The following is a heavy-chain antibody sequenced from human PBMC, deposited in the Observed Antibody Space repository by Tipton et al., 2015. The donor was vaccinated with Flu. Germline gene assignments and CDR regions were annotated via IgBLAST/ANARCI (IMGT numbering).Heavy chain of an antibody. CDR1: GGSIRSFY. V-gene: IGHV4-39*01. D-gene: IGHD3-10*02. J-gene: IGHJ4*02. CDR3: ARLSYYDVDLKNFYFDY. CDR2: IYYSGGT. Sequence: SGGSIRSFYGGWIRQSPGKGLEWIGNIYYSGGTDYNPSLKSRVTISVDTSKNQFSLKLNSVTAADTAVYYCARLSYYDVDLKNFYFDYWGQGALVTVSS.